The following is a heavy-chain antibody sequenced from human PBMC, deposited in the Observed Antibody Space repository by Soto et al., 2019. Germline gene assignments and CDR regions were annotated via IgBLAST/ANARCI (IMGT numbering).Heavy chain of an antibody. V-gene: IGHV3-30*14. CDR2: ISYDGTNQ. CDR1: GFPFSPYT. Sequence: PGGSLRLSCAASGFPFSPYTMHWVRQAPGQGLEWVAVISYDGTNQYYADSVKGRFIISRDNSNNTLSLQMHSLKSEDTAVYFCARGAIVGVNDVFDVWGQGTMVTV. J-gene: IGHJ3*01. CDR3: ARGAIVGVNDVFDV. D-gene: IGHD1-26*01.